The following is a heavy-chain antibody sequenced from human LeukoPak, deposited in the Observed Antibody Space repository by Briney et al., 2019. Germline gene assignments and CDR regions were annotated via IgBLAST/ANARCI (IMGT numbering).Heavy chain of an antibody. CDR2: INHSGST. D-gene: IGHD6-19*01. V-gene: IGHV4-34*01. J-gene: IGHJ6*02. CDR3: ARGRKWLGNYYYYGMDV. Sequence: SETLSLTCTVSGGSISSYYWSWIRQPPGKGLEWIGEINHSGSTNYNPSLKSRVTISVDTSKNQFSLKLSSVTAADTAVYYCARGRKWLGNYYYYGMDVWGQGTTVTVSS. CDR1: GGSISSYY.